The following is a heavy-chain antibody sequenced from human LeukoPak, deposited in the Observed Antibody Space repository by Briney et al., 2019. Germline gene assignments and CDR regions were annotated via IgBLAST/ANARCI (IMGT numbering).Heavy chain of an antibody. CDR3: ARDEGGVRGDNYYFDY. Sequence: PGGSLRLSCAASGFTFSSYPMHWVREAPGKGLEWGAVISYDGSNKYYADSVKGRFTISRDNSKNTLYLQMNSLRAEDTAVYYCARDEGGVRGDNYYFDYWGQGTLVTVSS. V-gene: IGHV3-30-3*01. J-gene: IGHJ4*02. CDR1: GFTFSSYP. CDR2: ISYDGSNK. D-gene: IGHD3-10*01.